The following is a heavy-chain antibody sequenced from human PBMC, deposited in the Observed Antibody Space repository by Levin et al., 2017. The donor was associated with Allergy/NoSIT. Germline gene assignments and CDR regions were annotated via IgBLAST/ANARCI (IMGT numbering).Heavy chain of an antibody. Sequence: GESLKISCAASGFTLSSYWMSWVRQAPGKGLEWVANIKQDGGEKYYVDSVKGRFTISRDNAKNSLYLQMNSLRAEDTALYYCATFGAQQLVPDGFDYWGQGTLVTVSS. V-gene: IGHV3-7*02. CDR1: GFTLSSYW. J-gene: IGHJ4*02. CDR3: ATFGAQQLVPDGFDY. CDR2: IKQDGGEK. D-gene: IGHD6-13*01.